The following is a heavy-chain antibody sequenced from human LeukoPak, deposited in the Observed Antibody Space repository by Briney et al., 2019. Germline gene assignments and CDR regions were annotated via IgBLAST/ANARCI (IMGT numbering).Heavy chain of an antibody. CDR2: IIPIFGTA. CDR1: GGTFSSYA. CDR3: AREVYDSSGYHAVEYFQH. D-gene: IGHD3-22*01. V-gene: IGHV1-69*05. J-gene: IGHJ1*01. Sequence: SVKVSCKASGGTFSSYAISWVRQAPGQGLEWMGRIIPIFGTANYAQKFQGRVTITTDESTSSAYMELSSLRSEDTAVYYCAREVYDSSGYHAVEYFQHWGQGTLVTVSS.